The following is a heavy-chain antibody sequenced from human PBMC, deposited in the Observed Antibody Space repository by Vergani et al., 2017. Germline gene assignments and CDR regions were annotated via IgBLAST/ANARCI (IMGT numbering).Heavy chain of an antibody. V-gene: IGHV3-48*03. CDR3: ARCQTRPLRWSWKPYLIDGMDV. J-gene: IGHJ6*02. D-gene: IGHD4-23*01. CDR1: GFTFSSYE. CDR2: ISSSGCTI. Sequence: EVQLVESGGGLVQPGGSLRLSCAASGFTFSSYEMNWVRQAPGKGLQWVSYISSSGCTIYYADSVKGRFTISRDNAKNSLYLQMNSLRAEDTAVYYCARCQTRPLRWSWKPYLIDGMDVWGQGTTVTVSS.